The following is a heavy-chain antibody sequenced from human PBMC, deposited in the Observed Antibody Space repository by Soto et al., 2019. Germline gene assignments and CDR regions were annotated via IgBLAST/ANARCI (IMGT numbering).Heavy chain of an antibody. CDR1: GFTFSSYA. J-gene: IGHJ5*02. D-gene: IGHD4-17*01. V-gene: IGHV3-23*01. CDR2: ISGSGGST. Sequence: GESLKISCAASGFTFSSYAMSWVRQAPGKGLEWVSAISGSGGSTYYADSVKGRFTISRDNSKNTLYLQMNSLRAEDTAVYYCAKDRFNPTVTDNWFDPWGQGTLVTVSS. CDR3: AKDRFNPTVTDNWFDP.